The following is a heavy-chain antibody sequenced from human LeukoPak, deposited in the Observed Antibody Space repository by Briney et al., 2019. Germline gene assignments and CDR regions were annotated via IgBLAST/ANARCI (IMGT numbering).Heavy chain of an antibody. CDR1: GGSISSYY. J-gene: IGHJ4*02. Sequence: SETLSLTCTVSGGSISSYYWSWIRQPAGKGLEWIGRIYTSGSTNYNPSLKSRVTMSVDTSKNQSSLKLSSVTAADTAVYYCARTQYYYDSSGYQFDYWGQGTLVTVSS. D-gene: IGHD3-22*01. V-gene: IGHV4-4*07. CDR3: ARTQYYYDSSGYQFDY. CDR2: IYTSGST.